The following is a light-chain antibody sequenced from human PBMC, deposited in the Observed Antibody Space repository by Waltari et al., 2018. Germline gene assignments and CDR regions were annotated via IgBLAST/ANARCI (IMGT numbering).Light chain of an antibody. CDR1: KLGDKY. CDR2: QAS. Sequence: SYELTQPPSVSVSPGQTATINCSGEKLGDKYAGWYQQKPGHSPVLVIYQASTRPSGIPARFAGSNPVNTASLTVSGTQPMDQPDYYCQAWDGVFGPGPTVTVL. CDR3: QAWDGV. V-gene: IGLV3-1*01. J-gene: IGLJ1*01.